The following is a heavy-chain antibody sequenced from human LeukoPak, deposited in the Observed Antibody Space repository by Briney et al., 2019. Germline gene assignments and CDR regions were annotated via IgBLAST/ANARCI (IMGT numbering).Heavy chain of an antibody. CDR1: GFTFSSYS. V-gene: IGHV3-48*01. D-gene: IGHD1-1*01. Sequence: TGGSLRLSCAASGFTFSSYSMNWVRQAPGKGLEWVSYISSSSTIYYADSVKGRFTISRDNAKNSLYLQMNSLRAEDTAVYYCARGGIYYYYYMDVWGKGTTVTVSS. CDR3: ARGGIYYYYYMDV. CDR2: ISSSSTI. J-gene: IGHJ6*03.